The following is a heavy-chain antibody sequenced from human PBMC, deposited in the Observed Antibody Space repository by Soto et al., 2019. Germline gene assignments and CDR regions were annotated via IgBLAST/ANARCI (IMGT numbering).Heavy chain of an antibody. CDR2: LIPMVGAP. Sequence: GASVKVSCKASGGAFRTYAFRWVRQAPGQGLEWMGGLIPMVGAPIYAPKLQGRVTITADESTTTAYMELSRLRFEDTAVYYCARGIEYQLLFRPHNWFDPWGQGTLVTVSS. J-gene: IGHJ5*02. D-gene: IGHD2-2*01. CDR3: ARGIEYQLLFRPHNWFDP. CDR1: GGAFRTYA. V-gene: IGHV1-69*13.